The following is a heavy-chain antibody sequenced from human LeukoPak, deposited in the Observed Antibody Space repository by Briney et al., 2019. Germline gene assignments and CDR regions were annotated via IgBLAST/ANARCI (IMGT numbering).Heavy chain of an antibody. J-gene: IGHJ6*03. CDR3: AREEFGSSLMDV. CDR2: IYHSGST. V-gene: IGHV4-38-2*02. Sequence: SETLSPTCTVSGYSISSGYYWGWIRQPPGKGLEWIGSIYHSGSTYYNPSLKSRVTISVDTSKNQFSLKLSSVTAADTAVYYCAREEFGSSLMDVWGKGTTVTISS. D-gene: IGHD3-10*01. CDR1: GYSISSGYY.